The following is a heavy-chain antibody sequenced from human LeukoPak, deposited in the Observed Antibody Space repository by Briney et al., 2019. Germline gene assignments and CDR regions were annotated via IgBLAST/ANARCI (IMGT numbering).Heavy chain of an antibody. CDR3: ARGGTSIAAAGSTHDY. CDR1: VYTFTPYY. V-gene: IGHV1-2*02. J-gene: IGHJ4*02. Sequence: TSVTVSCTASVYTFTPYYMHWERQAPGQGLEWMGWINPKSGGTNYAQKFQGRVTMTRDTSISTAYLELSRLRSDDTAVYYCARGGTSIAAAGSTHDYWGQGTLVTVSS. D-gene: IGHD6-13*01. CDR2: INPKSGGT.